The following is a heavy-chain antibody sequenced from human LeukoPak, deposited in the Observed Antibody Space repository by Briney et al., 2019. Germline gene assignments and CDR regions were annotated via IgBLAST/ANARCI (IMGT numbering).Heavy chain of an antibody. J-gene: IGHJ4*02. CDR1: GFIFSTYT. CDR3: ARSFDSSGYFQTYYFDY. D-gene: IGHD3-22*01. Sequence: PGGSLRLSCAASGFIFSTYTMNWVRQAPGKGLEWVSSTTTAGRYIYYADSVRGRFTISRDNAKNSLYLQMNTLRAEDTAVYYCARSFDSSGYFQTYYFDYGGQGTLVTVSS. V-gene: IGHV3-21*01. CDR2: TTTAGRYI.